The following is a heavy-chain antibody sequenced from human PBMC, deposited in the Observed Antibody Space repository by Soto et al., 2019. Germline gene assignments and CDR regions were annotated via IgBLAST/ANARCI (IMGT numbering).Heavy chain of an antibody. J-gene: IGHJ6*02. CDR2: INHSGST. V-gene: IGHV4-61*01. CDR1: GGSVSSGSYY. Sequence: SETLSLTCTVSGGSVSSGSYYWSWIRQPPGKGLEWIGEINHSGSTNYNPSLKSRVTISVDTSKNQFSLKLSSVTAADTAVYYCARYSLGYYYGMDVWGQGTTVTVSS. CDR3: ARYSLGYYYGMDV. D-gene: IGHD2-15*01.